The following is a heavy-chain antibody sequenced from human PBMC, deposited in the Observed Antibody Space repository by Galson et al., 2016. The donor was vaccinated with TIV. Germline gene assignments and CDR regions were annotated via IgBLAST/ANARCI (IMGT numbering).Heavy chain of an antibody. J-gene: IGHJ5*02. CDR1: GYSFTTYA. Sequence: SVKVSCKASGYSFTTYAMHWVRQAPGQRLEWMGWINAGNGNTKYSQKFQGRVTITRDTFASTAYMELNSLTSAGTAVYYCARPPYCGGDCYKYDRWGQGTLVTVSS. CDR2: INAGNGNT. CDR3: ARPPYCGGDCYKYDR. D-gene: IGHD2-21*01. V-gene: IGHV1-3*01.